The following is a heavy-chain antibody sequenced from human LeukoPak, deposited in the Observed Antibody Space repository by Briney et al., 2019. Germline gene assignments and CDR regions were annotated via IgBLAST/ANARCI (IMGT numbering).Heavy chain of an antibody. CDR3: ASLRIDWLSKPAEFDY. V-gene: IGHV1-8*01. CDR2: MNPNSGNT. J-gene: IGHJ4*02. Sequence: ASVKVSCKASGYTFTSYDINWVRQATGQGLEWMGWMNPNSGNTGYAQKFQGRVTMTRNTSISTAYMELSSLRSEDTAVYYCASLRIDWLSKPAEFDYWGQGTLVTVSS. CDR1: GYTFTSYD. D-gene: IGHD3-9*01.